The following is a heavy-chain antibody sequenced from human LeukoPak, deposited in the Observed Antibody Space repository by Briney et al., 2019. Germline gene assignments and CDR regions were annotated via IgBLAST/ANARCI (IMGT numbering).Heavy chain of an antibody. D-gene: IGHD1-1*01. Sequence: PGGSLRLSCAASGCTIRNYWMTWVRQAPGKGLEWVANIKPDGSESYYMDSVKGRFFMSRDNAENSLYLQMNSLSAEDTGVYYCASAIPTGVDWVDPWGQGTLVTVSS. CDR1: GCTIRNYW. J-gene: IGHJ5*02. CDR2: IKPDGSES. V-gene: IGHV3-7*01. CDR3: ASAIPTGVDWVDP.